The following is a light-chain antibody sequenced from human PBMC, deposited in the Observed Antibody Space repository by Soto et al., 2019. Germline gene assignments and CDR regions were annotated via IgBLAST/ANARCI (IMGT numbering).Light chain of an antibody. Sequence: DIQMPHSPSSLSASLGARVTISCRASQDISIYLAWFQQRPGKAPKCMIYAASKLQCEVPSNYRDRRSGTDFTANISSLQTADLTTYYCKQYNIYPITFGHETRL. CDR2: AAS. J-gene: IGKJ5*01. V-gene: IGKV1-16*02. CDR1: QDISIY. CDR3: KQYNIYPIT.